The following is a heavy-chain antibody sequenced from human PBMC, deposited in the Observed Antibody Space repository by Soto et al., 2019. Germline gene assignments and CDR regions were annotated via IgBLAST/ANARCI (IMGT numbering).Heavy chain of an antibody. V-gene: IGHV1-18*01. CDR2: ISADNGDT. D-gene: IGHD3-22*01. CDR1: GYSFDRYG. CDR3: ARDRSYYYETSGYPFDY. Sequence: QIQLVQSGGEMKKSGASVKVSCKASGYSFDRYGISWVRQAPGQRPEWMGWISADNGDTRFSQKVQGRLTLTTDTSTNTAYMDLRSLSSDDTAVYYCARDRSYYYETSGYPFDYWGLGTQVTVSS. J-gene: IGHJ4*02.